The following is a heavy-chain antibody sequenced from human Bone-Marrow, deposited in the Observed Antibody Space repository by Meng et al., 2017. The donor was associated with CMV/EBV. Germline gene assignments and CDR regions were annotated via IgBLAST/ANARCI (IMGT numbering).Heavy chain of an antibody. V-gene: IGHV1-46*01. CDR3: ARVGRVVPAAETYYYYYGMDV. J-gene: IGHJ6*02. Sequence: ASVKVSCKASGYTFTSYYMHWVRQAPGQGLEWMGIINPSGGSTSYAQKFQGRVTMTRDTSTSTVYMELSSLRSDDTAVYYCARVGRVVPAAETYYYYYGMDVWGQGTTVTVSS. D-gene: IGHD2-2*01. CDR2: INPSGGST. CDR1: GYTFTSYY.